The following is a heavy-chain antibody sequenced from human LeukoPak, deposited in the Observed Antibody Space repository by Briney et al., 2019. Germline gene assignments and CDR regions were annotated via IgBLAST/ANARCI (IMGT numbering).Heavy chain of an antibody. CDR2: ITWDGDYT. Sequence: PGGSLRLSCAASGFNFDDYAMHWVRHAPGKGLEWVSLITWDGDYTYYADSVRGRFTISRDNSENSLYLQMNSLRVEDTALYYCAKDFSSSWNSFDYWGQGTLVTVSS. D-gene: IGHD6-13*01. CDR3: AKDFSSSWNSFDY. V-gene: IGHV3-43D*03. CDR1: GFNFDDYA. J-gene: IGHJ4*02.